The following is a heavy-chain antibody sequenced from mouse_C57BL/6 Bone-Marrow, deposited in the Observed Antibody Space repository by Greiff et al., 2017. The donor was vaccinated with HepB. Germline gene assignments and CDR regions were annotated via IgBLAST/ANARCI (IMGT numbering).Heavy chain of an antibody. Sequence: VQLQQSGAELVRPGASVTLSCKASGYTFTDYEMHWVKQTPVHGLEWIGAIDPETGGTAYNQKFKGKAILTADKSYSTAYMELRSLTSEDSAVYYCTRGLLRFDYWGQGTTLTVSS. CDR3: TRGLLRFDY. CDR2: IDPETGGT. D-gene: IGHD1-1*01. CDR1: GYTFTDYE. J-gene: IGHJ2*01. V-gene: IGHV1-15*01.